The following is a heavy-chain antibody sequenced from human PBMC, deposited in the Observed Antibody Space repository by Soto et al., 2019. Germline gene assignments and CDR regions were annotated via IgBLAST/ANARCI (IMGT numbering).Heavy chain of an antibody. Sequence: EVQLVESGGGLVQPGGSLRLSCAASGFTVSSNYMTWVRQAPGKGLEWVSLVDSGGSSYYADSVKGRFTISRDNSRNMLSLQMNSLRAEDTAVYFCARVLRSGNSGYAFDIWGQGTMVTVSS. CDR3: ARVLRSGNSGYAFDI. J-gene: IGHJ3*02. CDR2: VDSGGSS. V-gene: IGHV3-66*01. CDR1: GFTVSSNY. D-gene: IGHD1-26*01.